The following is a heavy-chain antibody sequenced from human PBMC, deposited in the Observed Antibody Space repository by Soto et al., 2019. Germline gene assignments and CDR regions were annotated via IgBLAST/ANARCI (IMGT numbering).Heavy chain of an antibody. D-gene: IGHD2-15*01. V-gene: IGHV4-59*01. Sequence: SETLSLTCTVSGGSISSYYWSWIRQPPGEGLEWIGYIYYSGSTNYNPSLKSRVTISVDTSKNQFSLKLSSVTAADTAVYYCARDLGYCSGGSCSRPAFDIXGQGTMVTV. CDR3: ARDLGYCSGGSCSRPAFDI. CDR1: GGSISSYY. CDR2: IYYSGST. J-gene: IGHJ3*02.